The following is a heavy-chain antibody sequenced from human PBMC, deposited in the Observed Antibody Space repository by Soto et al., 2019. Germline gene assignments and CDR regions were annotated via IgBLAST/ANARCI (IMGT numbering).Heavy chain of an antibody. V-gene: IGHV1-46*01. J-gene: IGHJ4*02. D-gene: IGHD6-19*01. CDR2: INPSGGST. Sequence: QVQLVQSGAEVKKPGASLKVSCKASGYTFTSYYMHWVRQAPGQGLEWMGIINPSGGSTSYAQKFHGRVTMARDTSTNTVYMELSSLRSEDTAVYYCARVDSSGGWGQGTLVTVSS. CDR3: ARVDSSGG. CDR1: GYTFTSYY.